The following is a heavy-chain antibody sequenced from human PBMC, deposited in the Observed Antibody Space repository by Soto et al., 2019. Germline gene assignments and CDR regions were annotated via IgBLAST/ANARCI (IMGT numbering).Heavy chain of an antibody. V-gene: IGHV4-31*03. CDR3: ARDAVGESRFDP. CDR1: GGSISSGGYY. J-gene: IGHJ5*02. CDR2: IYYSGST. Sequence: QVQLQESGPGLVKPSQTLSLTCTVSGGSISSGGYYWSWIRQHPGKGLEWIGYIYYSGSTYYNPSLQSRVTISVDTSKHQFSLKLSSVTAADTAVYYCARDAVGESRFDPWGQGTLVTVSS. D-gene: IGHD3-10*01.